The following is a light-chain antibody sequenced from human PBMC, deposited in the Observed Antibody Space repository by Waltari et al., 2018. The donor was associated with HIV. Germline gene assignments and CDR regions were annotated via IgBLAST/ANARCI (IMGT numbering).Light chain of an antibody. J-gene: IGLJ3*02. Sequence: QSALTQPRSVSGSPGQAVTIPCIGTSRAGGCYSFVSWYQQHPNKAPKLMIYDVTKRPSGVPDRFSGSKSGNTASLTISGLQAEDEADYYCCSYAGDPWVFGGGTKLTVL. CDR3: CSYAGDPWV. CDR1: SRAGGCYSF. CDR2: DVT. V-gene: IGLV2-11*01.